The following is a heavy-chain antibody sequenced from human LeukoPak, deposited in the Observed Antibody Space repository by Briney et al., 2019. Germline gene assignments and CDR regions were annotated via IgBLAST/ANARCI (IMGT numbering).Heavy chain of an antibody. Sequence: SQTLSLTCAISGDSVSSNSAAWNWIRQSPSRGLEWLGRTYYRSKWYNDYAVSVKSRITINPDTSKNQFSLQLNSVTPEDTAVYYCARDHPPRRTVAGAHYFDYWGQGTLVTVSS. CDR2: TYYRSKWYN. D-gene: IGHD6-19*01. J-gene: IGHJ4*02. CDR3: ARDHPPRRTVAGAHYFDY. CDR1: GDSVSSNSAA. V-gene: IGHV6-1*01.